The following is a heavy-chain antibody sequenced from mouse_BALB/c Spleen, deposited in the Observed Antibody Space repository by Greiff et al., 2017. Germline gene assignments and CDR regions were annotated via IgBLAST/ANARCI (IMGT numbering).Heavy chain of an antibody. Sequence: LVESGPELVKPGASVKMSCKASGYTFTSYVMHWVKQKPGQGLEWIGYINPYNDGTKYNEKFKGKATLTSDKSSSTAYMELSSLTSEDSAVYYCARGRYDGYYRYYFDYWGQGTTLTVSS. D-gene: IGHD2-3*01. J-gene: IGHJ2*01. CDR2: INPYNDGT. CDR1: GYTFTSYV. V-gene: IGHV1-14*01. CDR3: ARGRYDGYYRYYFDY.